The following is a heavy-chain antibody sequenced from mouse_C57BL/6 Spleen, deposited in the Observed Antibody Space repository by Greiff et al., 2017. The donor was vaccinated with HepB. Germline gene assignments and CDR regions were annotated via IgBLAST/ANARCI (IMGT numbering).Heavy chain of an antibody. V-gene: IGHV1-66*01. CDR3: ARTPGYDEGFDY. CDR1: GYSFTSYY. Sequence: QVQLQQSGPELVKPGASVKISCKASGYSFTSYYIHWVKQRPGQGLEWIGWIYPGSGNTKYNEKFKGKATLTADTSSSTAYMQLSSLTSEDSAVYYCARTPGYDEGFDYWGQGTTLTVSS. D-gene: IGHD2-2*01. CDR2: IYPGSGNT. J-gene: IGHJ2*01.